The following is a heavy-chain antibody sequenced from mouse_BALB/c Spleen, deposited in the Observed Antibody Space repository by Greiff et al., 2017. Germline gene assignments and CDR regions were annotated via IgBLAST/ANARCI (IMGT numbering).Heavy chain of an antibody. J-gene: IGHJ3*01. CDR2: IYPGNSDT. D-gene: IGHD1-1*01. V-gene: IGHV1-5*01. CDR3: TREGYGSSYSWFAY. Sequence: EVMLVESGTVLARPGASVKMSCKASGYSFTSYWMHWVKQRPGQGLEWIGAIYPGNSDTSYNQKFKGKAKLTAVTSASTAYMELSSLTNEDSAVYYCTREGYGSSYSWFAYWGQGTLVTVSA. CDR1: GYSFTSYW.